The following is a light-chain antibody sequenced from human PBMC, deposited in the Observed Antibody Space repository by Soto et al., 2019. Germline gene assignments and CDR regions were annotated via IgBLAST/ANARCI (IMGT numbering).Light chain of an antibody. Sequence: EIVLTQSPGTLSLSPGGRATLSCRAMRSVSNSFLAWYQQKPGQAPRLLIYGASIRATGIPDRFSGSGSGTDFTLTISRLEPEDVAVYYCQQYGSSPPLTFGGGTKVEIK. V-gene: IGKV3-20*01. CDR2: GAS. J-gene: IGKJ4*01. CDR3: QQYGSSPPLT. CDR1: RSVSNSF.